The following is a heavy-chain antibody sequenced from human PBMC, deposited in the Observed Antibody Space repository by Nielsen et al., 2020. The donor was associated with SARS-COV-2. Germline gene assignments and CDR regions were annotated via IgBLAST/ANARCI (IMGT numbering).Heavy chain of an antibody. Sequence: SETLSLTCTVSGYSISSGYYWGWIRQPPGKGLEWIGNIYDSRGNYYNPSLKSRVTISVDTSKNQFSLKLSSVTAADTAVYYCAREDNWFDPWGQGTLVTVSS. J-gene: IGHJ5*02. CDR3: AREDNWFDP. CDR1: GYSISSGYY. CDR2: IYDSRGN. V-gene: IGHV4-38-2*02.